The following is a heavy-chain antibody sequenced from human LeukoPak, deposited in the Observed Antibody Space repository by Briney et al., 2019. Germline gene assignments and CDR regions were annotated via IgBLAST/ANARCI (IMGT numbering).Heavy chain of an antibody. D-gene: IGHD3-10*01. CDR3: AKDHAMVRGVHPFDY. V-gene: IGHV3-48*01. J-gene: IGHJ4*02. Sequence: PGGSLRLSCAASGFTFGTYAMNWVRQAPGKGLEWVSYISSSSSTIYFPDSVKGRFTISRDNSKNTLYLQMNSLRAEDTAVYYCAKDHAMVRGVHPFDYWGQGTLVTVSS. CDR2: ISSSSSTI. CDR1: GFTFGTYA.